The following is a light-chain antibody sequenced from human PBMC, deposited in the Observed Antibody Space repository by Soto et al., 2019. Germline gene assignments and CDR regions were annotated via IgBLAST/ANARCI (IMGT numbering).Light chain of an antibody. V-gene: IGKV3-20*01. J-gene: IGKJ1*01. CDR2: GAS. Sequence: EFVLTQSPGTLSLSRGERATLSCRASQTVRNNYLAWYQQKPGQAPRLLIYGASNRATGIPDRFSGSGSGTDFTLTTSRLEPEDFAVYYCQQYGSSGTFGQGTKVDIK. CDR3: QQYGSSGT. CDR1: QTVRNNY.